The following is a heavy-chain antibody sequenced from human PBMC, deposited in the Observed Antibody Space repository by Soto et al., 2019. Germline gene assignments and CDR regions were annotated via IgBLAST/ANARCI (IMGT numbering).Heavy chain of an antibody. CDR3: ARVPRERITIFGVVISNFDY. V-gene: IGHV1-18*01. CDR1: GYTFTSYG. CDR2: ISAYNGNT. J-gene: IGHJ4*02. Sequence: ASVKVSCKASGYTFTSYGISWVRQAPGQGLEWMGWISAYNGNTNYAQKLQGRVTMTTDTSTSTAYMELRSLRSDDTAVYYCARVPRERITIFGVVISNFDYWGQGTLVTVSS. D-gene: IGHD3-3*01.